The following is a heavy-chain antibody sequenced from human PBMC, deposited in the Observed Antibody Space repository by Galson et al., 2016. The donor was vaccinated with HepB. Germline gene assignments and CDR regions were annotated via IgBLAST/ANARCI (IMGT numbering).Heavy chain of an antibody. V-gene: IGHV1-3*01. J-gene: IGHJ4*02. CDR1: GYTFTSYA. CDR2: INAGNGNT. Sequence: SVKVSCKASGYTFTSYAMHWVRQAPGQRLEWMGWINAGNGNTKYSQKFQGRVTITRDTSASTAYMELSSLRSEDTAAYYCARTPDIYCSSASCYVGVFDYWGQGTLVTVSS. CDR3: ARTPDIYCSSASCYVGVFDY. D-gene: IGHD2-2*01.